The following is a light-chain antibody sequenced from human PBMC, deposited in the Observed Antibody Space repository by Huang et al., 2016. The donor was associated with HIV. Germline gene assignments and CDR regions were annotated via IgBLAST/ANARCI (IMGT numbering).Light chain of an antibody. V-gene: IGKV3-11*01. Sequence: EIVLTQSPATVSLFLGDRVTLSCRATQNINNFLAWYQQQPGRAPTLLMYDASIRPSGIPARFTGSGSGTDFTLTISSLETEDVAIYYCQQRYDRVTFGGGT. CDR3: QQRYDRVT. J-gene: IGKJ4*01. CDR2: DAS. CDR1: QNINNF.